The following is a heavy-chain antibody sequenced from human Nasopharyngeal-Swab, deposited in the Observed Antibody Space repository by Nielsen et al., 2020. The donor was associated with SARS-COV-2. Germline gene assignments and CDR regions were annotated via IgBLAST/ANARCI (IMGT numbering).Heavy chain of an antibody. V-gene: IGHV3-66*01. CDR2: IYTGGST. J-gene: IGHJ5*02. D-gene: IGHD3-10*01. Sequence: GESLKISCAASGFTVSSNYMNWVRQALGKGLEWVSVIYTGGSTYYADSVKGRFTISRDNSKNTLYLQMNSLRAEDTAVYYCAILEGNGSGSPWGQGTLVTVSS. CDR3: AILEGNGSGSP. CDR1: GFTVSSNY.